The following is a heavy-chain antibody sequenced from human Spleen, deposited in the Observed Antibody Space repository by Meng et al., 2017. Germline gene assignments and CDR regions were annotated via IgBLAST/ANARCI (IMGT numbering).Heavy chain of an antibody. CDR1: GGSISSGDYF. CDR2: ISHSGGT. Sequence: QVQLQESRPGMVKPLQTLSLTCTVSGGSISSGDYFWIWIRQPPGKGLEWIGYISHSGGTYSNPSLKSRLTISVDTSKNQISLRLTSVIAADTAVYYCVYFWSGYFTSGQGTLVTVSS. J-gene: IGHJ5*02. CDR3: VYFWSGYFT. D-gene: IGHD3-3*01. V-gene: IGHV4-30-4*01.